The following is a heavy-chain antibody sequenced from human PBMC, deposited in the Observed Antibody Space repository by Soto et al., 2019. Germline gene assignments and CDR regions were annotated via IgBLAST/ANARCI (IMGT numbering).Heavy chain of an antibody. Sequence: SETLSLTCTGSGGPISSSDYYSGWIRQPPGKGLEWIATIYYSGNTYFNPSLKSRVTASVDTSKNQFSLKLRFVTAADTAIYYCARHGNWFDPWGQGTLVT. CDR3: ARHGNWFDP. J-gene: IGHJ5*02. CDR1: GGPISSSDYY. CDR2: IYYSGNT. V-gene: IGHV4-39*01.